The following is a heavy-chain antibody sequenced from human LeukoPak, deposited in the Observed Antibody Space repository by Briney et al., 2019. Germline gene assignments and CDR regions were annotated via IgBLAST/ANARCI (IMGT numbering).Heavy chain of an antibody. CDR3: ARASAIIAAAIDY. J-gene: IGHJ4*02. D-gene: IGHD6-13*01. CDR1: GGTFSSYA. Sequence: SVKVSCKASGGTFSSYAISWVRQAPGQGLEWMGRIIPILGIANYAQKFQGRVAITADKSTSTAYMELSSLRSEDTAVYYCARASAIIAAAIDYWGQGTLVTVSS. CDR2: IIPILGIA. V-gene: IGHV1-69*04.